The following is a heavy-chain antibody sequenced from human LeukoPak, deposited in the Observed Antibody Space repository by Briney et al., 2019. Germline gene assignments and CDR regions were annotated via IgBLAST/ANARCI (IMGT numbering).Heavy chain of an antibody. Sequence: GGSLRLSCAVSGFTFSSYDMHWVRQAPGKGLEWVTLISYDGGNKYYGDSVKGRFTISRDNSKNTLYLQMTSLRIEDTAVYYCARGSNYCSSISCHMNDWGQGTLVTVSS. D-gene: IGHD2-2*02. CDR2: ISYDGGNK. CDR1: GFTFSSYD. CDR3: ARGSNYCSSISCHMND. V-gene: IGHV3-30*03. J-gene: IGHJ4*02.